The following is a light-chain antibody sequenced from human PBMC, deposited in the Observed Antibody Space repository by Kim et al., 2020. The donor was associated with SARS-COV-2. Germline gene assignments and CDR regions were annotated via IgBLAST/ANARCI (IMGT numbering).Light chain of an antibody. V-gene: IGLV3-9*01. CDR1: NLGSKK. CDR3: QVWDSSTAV. J-gene: IGLJ2*01. Sequence: SGALGQTARSTWGGNNLGSKKVHWYQQRPGQAPVLVIYRDSNRPSGIPERFSGSNSGNTATLTISRAQAGDEADYYCQVWDSSTAVFGGGTQLTVL. CDR2: RDS.